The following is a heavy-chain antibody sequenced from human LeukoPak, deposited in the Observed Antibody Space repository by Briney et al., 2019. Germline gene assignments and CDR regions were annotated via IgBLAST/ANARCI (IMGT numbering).Heavy chain of an antibody. D-gene: IGHD3-9*01. J-gene: IGHJ6*02. V-gene: IGHV3-7*01. CDR3: AGDEKPARYDILTGYIYYYYYYGMDV. Sequence: GGSLRLSCAVSGFHFTTYWMTWVRQAPGKRLEWVANIKQDGSDKNYVDSVKGRFTISRDNAKKVLYLQMNSLRAEDTAVYYCAGDEKPARYDILTGYIYYYYYYGMDVWGQGTTVTVSS. CDR1: GFHFTTYW. CDR2: IKQDGSDK.